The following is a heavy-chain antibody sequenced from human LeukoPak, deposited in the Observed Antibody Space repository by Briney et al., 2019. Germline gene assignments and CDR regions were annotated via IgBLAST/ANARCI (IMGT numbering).Heavy chain of an antibody. CDR3: ARGSQLERGDAFDI. V-gene: IGHV3-74*01. CDR2: INSDGSST. CDR1: GFTFSSYW. Sequence: GGSLRLSCAASGFTFSSYWMHWVRQAPGKGLVWVSRINSDGSSTSYADSVKGRFTISRDNAKNTLYLQMNSLRAEDTAVYYCARGSQLERGDAFDIWGQGTMVTVSS. D-gene: IGHD1-1*01. J-gene: IGHJ3*02.